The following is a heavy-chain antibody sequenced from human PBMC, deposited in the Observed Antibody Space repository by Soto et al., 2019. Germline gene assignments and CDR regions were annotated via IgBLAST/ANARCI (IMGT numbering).Heavy chain of an antibody. D-gene: IGHD4-17*01. CDR3: ARDVFTSFMTRVTGDALDL. Sequence: SVLLLCLPAGYTFSTLGIRWARRAAGEEIEWMGWISAYNGNTNYAQKLQGRVTMTTDTSTSTAYMELRSLRSDDTAVYYCARDVFTSFMTRVTGDALDLWGQGTLVTVSS. J-gene: IGHJ3*01. CDR1: GYTFSTLG. CDR2: ISAYNGNT. V-gene: IGHV1-18*01.